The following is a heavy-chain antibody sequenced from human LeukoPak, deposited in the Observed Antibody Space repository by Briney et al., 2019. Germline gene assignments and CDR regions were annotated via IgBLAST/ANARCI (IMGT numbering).Heavy chain of an antibody. Sequence: GGSLRLSCAASGFTFSSYSMNWVRQAPGKGLEWVSAISGSGGSTYYADSVKGRFTISRDNSKNTLYLQMNSLRAEDTAVYYCAKIMGNYYGSGMPPSYIDYWGQGPLVTVSS. V-gene: IGHV3-23*01. J-gene: IGHJ4*02. CDR1: GFTFSSYS. CDR3: AKIMGNYYGSGMPPSYIDY. D-gene: IGHD3-10*01. CDR2: ISGSGGST.